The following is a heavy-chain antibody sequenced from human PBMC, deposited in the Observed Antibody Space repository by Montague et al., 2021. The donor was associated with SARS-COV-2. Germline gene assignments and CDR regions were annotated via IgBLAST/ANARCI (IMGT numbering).Heavy chain of an antibody. V-gene: IGHV4-4*02. J-gene: IGHJ6*02. D-gene: IGHD3-16*01. CDR1: AGSISSPNW. CDR2: IYYTGNT. Sequence: SETLSLTCAVSAGSISSPNWWNCVRQPPGKGLVWIGEIYYTGNTNYNPSLKSRVTIFIDKSKNHFSLQLNSVTAADTAVYYGTRGGTYHYGMDVWGQGTTVAVSS. CDR3: TRGGTYHYGMDV.